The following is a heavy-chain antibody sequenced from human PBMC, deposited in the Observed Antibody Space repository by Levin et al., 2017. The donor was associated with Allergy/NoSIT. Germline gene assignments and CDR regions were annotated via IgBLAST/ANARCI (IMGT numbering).Heavy chain of an antibody. J-gene: IGHJ4*02. D-gene: IGHD1-26*01. Sequence: GESLKISCAASGFTFSSYSMNWVRQAPGKGLEWVSSISSSSSYIYYADSVKGRFTISRDNAKNSLYLQMNSLRAEDTAVYYCAAIVGANYWGQGTLVTVSS. CDR1: GFTFSSYS. V-gene: IGHV3-21*01. CDR3: AAIVGANY. CDR2: ISSSSSYI.